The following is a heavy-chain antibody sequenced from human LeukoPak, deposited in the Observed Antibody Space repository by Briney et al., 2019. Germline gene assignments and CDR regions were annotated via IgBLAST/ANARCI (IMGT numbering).Heavy chain of an antibody. CDR1: GGSISSSNW. Sequence: PSGTLSLTCAVSGGSISSSNWWSWVRQPPGKGLEWIGEIYHSGSTNYNPSLKSRVTISVDKSKNQFSLKLSSVTAADTAVYYCARVYDSSGYPYPLDYWGQGTLVTVSS. CDR2: IYHSGST. V-gene: IGHV4-4*02. D-gene: IGHD3-22*01. J-gene: IGHJ4*02. CDR3: ARVYDSSGYPYPLDY.